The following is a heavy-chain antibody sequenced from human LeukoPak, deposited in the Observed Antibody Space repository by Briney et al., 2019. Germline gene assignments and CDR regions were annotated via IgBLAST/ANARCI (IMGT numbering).Heavy chain of an antibody. J-gene: IGHJ4*02. V-gene: IGHV4-34*01. CDR1: GGSFSGYY. CDR3: ARGPGYSSSWYPDYFDY. D-gene: IGHD6-13*01. Sequence: SETLSLTCAVYGGSFSGYYWSWIRQPPGKGLEWIGEINHSGSTNYNPSLKSRVTISVDTSKDQFSLKLSSVTAADTAVYYCARGPGYSSSWYPDYFDYWGQGTLVTVSS. CDR2: INHSGST.